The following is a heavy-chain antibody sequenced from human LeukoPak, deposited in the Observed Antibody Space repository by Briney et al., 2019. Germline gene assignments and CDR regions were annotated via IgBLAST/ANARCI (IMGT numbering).Heavy chain of an antibody. J-gene: IGHJ6*02. CDR1: GFTFSNYW. Sequence: HSGGSLRLPCAASGFTFSNYWMNWVRQVPGKGLEWVATIKQDGGERYYVDSVEGRFTISRDNGKTSVYLQMNSLRADDTAVYYCARSRAAVVMGELIPSFYYGMDVWGQGTTVTVSS. CDR3: ARSRAAVVMGELIPSFYYGMDV. V-gene: IGHV3-7*03. CDR2: IKQDGGER. D-gene: IGHD3-16*01.